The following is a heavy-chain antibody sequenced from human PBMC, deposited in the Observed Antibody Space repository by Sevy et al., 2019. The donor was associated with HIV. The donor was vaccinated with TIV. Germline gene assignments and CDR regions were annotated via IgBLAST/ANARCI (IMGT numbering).Heavy chain of an antibody. CDR1: GYTLTELS. Sequence: ASVNVSCKVSGYTLTELSMHWVRQAPGKGLEWMGGFDPEDGETIYAQKFQGRVTMTEDTSTDTAYMELSSLRSEDTAVYYCATDGTGTKTFDYWGQGTLVTVSS. D-gene: IGHD1-1*01. CDR2: FDPEDGET. J-gene: IGHJ4*02. CDR3: ATDGTGTKTFDY. V-gene: IGHV1-24*01.